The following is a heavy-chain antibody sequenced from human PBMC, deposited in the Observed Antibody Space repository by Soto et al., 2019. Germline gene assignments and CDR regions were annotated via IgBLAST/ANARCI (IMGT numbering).Heavy chain of an antibody. D-gene: IGHD2-21*02. J-gene: IGHJ4*02. CDR1: GFTFSYYA. CDR2: IGADGSST. V-gene: IGHV3-64*01. Sequence: EVHLVESGGGLVQPGGSLRLSCAASGFTFSYYAMHWVRQAPGKGLEYVSVIGADGSSTYYANSVKGRYPISRDNSKNTLYIQRGSLKAVDMGVYKCARETATKGSDCNFLDSWGQETLVTVSS. CDR3: ARETATKGSDCNFLDS.